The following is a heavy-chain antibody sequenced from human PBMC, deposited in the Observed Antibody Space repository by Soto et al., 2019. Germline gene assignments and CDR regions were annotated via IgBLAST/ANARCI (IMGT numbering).Heavy chain of an antibody. Sequence: SVKVSCKASGFTVTSSAVQWVRQARGQRLEWIGWIVVGSGNTSYAQKFQGRVTMTRDTSTSTVYMELSSLRSEDTAVYYCARDQDGTVTNHIFDYWGQGTLVTVSS. CDR3: ARDQDGTVTNHIFDY. D-gene: IGHD4-17*01. CDR2: IVVGSGNT. CDR1: GFTVTSSA. J-gene: IGHJ4*02. V-gene: IGHV1-58*01.